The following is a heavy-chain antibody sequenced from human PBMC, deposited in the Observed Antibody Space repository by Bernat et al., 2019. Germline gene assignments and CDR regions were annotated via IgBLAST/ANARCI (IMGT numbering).Heavy chain of an antibody. CDR2: IYHSGST. Sequence: QVQLQESGPGLVKPSETLSLTCAVSGYSISSGYYWGWIRQPPGKGLEWIGSIYHSGSTYYNLSLKSRVTISVDTSKNQFSLKLSSVTAADTAVYYCARDYYDILTGYSFDYWGQGTLVTVSS. D-gene: IGHD3-9*01. J-gene: IGHJ4*02. V-gene: IGHV4-38-2*02. CDR1: GYSISSGYY. CDR3: ARDYYDILTGYSFDY.